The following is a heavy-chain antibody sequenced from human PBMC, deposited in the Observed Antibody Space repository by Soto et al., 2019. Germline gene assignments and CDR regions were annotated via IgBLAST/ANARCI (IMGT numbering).Heavy chain of an antibody. CDR3: AKDAAVADTIYGMDV. J-gene: IGHJ6*02. V-gene: IGHV3-30*18. CDR1: GFTFSSYG. Sequence: VQLVESGGGVVQPGRSLRLSCAASGFTFSSYGMHWVRQAPGKGLEWVAVISYDGSNKYYADSVKGRFTISRDNSKNTLYLQMNSLRAEDTAVYYCAKDAAVADTIYGMDVWGQGTTVTVSS. D-gene: IGHD6-19*01. CDR2: ISYDGSNK.